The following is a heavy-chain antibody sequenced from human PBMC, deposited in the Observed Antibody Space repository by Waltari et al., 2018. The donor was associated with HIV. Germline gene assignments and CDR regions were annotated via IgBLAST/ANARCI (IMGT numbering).Heavy chain of an antibody. J-gene: IGHJ4*02. CDR1: GGSISSGGYY. CDR3: ASKRDHCSSTSCYHYYFDY. V-gene: IGHV4-31*03. Sequence: QVQLQESGPGLVKPSQTLSLTCTVSGGSISSGGYYWSWIRQHPGTGLEWIGYIYYSGSTYYNPSLKSRVTISVDTSKNQFSLKLSSVTAADTAVYYCASKRDHCSSTSCYHYYFDYWGQGTLVTVSS. D-gene: IGHD2-2*01. CDR2: IYYSGST.